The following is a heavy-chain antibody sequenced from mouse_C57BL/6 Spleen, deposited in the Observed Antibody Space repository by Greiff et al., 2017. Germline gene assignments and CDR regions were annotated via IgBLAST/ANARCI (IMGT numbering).Heavy chain of an antibody. CDR3: ARFYYDYDGADY. V-gene: IGHV1-59*01. CDR2: IDPSDSYT. CDR1: GYTFTSYW. D-gene: IGHD2-4*01. Sequence: VQLQQPGAELVRPGTSVKLSCKASGYTFTSYWMHWVKQRPGQGLEWIGVIDPSDSYTNYNQKFKGKATLTVDTSSSTAYMQLSSLTAEDSAVYYCARFYYDYDGADYWGQGTTLPVSS. J-gene: IGHJ2*01.